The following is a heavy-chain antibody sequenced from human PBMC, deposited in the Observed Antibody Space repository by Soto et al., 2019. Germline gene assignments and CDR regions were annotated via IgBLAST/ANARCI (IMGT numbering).Heavy chain of an antibody. CDR2: ISAYNGNT. Sequence: ASVKVSCKASGYTFTSYGISWVRQAPGQGLEWMGWISAYNGNTNYAQKLQGRVTMTTDTSTSTAYMELRSLRSDDTAVYYCARRLEFGELSYYYYYMDVWGKGTTVTVSS. J-gene: IGHJ6*03. D-gene: IGHD3-10*01. V-gene: IGHV1-18*01. CDR3: ARRLEFGELSYYYYYMDV. CDR1: GYTFTSYG.